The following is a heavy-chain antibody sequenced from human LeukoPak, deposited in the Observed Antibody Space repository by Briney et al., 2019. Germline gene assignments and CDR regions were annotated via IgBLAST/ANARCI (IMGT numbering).Heavy chain of an antibody. Sequence: SETLSLTCAVSGRSIRSSYWRNWVRQHQGKGLEWIGEIYHSGSINYNPPLKSRVTISVDTSKHQFCLQLSSVTAADTAVYYCSRKDYDTSGQFDSWGQGTLVTVSS. CDR2: IYHSGSI. CDR1: GRSIRSSYW. D-gene: IGHD3-22*01. V-gene: IGHV4-4*02. J-gene: IGHJ4*02. CDR3: SRKDYDTSGQFDS.